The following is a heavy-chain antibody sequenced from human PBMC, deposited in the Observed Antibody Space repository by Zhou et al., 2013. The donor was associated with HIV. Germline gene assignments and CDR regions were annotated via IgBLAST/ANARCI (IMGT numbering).Heavy chain of an antibody. D-gene: IGHD2-21*01. CDR1: GFSLNRHN. V-gene: IGHV3-64*01. CDR3: ATLRRDGYNLLDH. Sequence: EVQLVESGGGLVHPGGSLRLSCVVSGFSLNRHNMHWIRQAPGKGLEFVSTFTTGGVMEYSKSVEGRFNISRDTSTNTLYLQMGSLRSEDTALYFCATLRRDGYNLLDHWGREPWSPSPQ. CDR2: FTTGGVM. J-gene: IGHJ4*02.